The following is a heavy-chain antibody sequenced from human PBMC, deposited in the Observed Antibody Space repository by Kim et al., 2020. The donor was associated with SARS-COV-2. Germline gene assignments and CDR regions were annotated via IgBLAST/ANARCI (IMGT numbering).Heavy chain of an antibody. CDR3: VKDREYCSGGTCYNGNLDP. CDR1: GFTFSNYG. Sequence: GGSLRLSCAASGFTFSNYGMHWVRQAPGKGLEWMAVITHDGSKVYYGDSVKGRFTISRDNSRNTLSLQMNSLRGEDTAVYSCVKDREYCSGGTCYNGNLDPWGQGTLVTVSS. CDR2: ITHDGSKV. J-gene: IGHJ5*02. D-gene: IGHD2-15*01. V-gene: IGHV3-30*18.